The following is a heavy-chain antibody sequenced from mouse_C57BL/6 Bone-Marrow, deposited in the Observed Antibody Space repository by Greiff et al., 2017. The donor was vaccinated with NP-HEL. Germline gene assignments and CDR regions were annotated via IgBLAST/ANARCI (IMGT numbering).Heavy chain of an antibody. CDR2: IDPENGDT. D-gene: IGHD1-1*01. J-gene: IGHJ4*01. CDR3: TIYYYGSFYAMDY. CDR1: GFNIKDDY. Sequence: LVESGAELVRPGASVKLSCTASGFNIKDDYMHWVKQRPEQGLEWIGWIDPENGDTEYASKFQGKATITADTPSNTAYLQLSSLTSEDTAVYYCTIYYYGSFYAMDYWGQGTSVTVSS. V-gene: IGHV14-4*01.